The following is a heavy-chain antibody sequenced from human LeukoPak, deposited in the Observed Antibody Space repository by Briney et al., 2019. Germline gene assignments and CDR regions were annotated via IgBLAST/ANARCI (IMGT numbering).Heavy chain of an antibody. CDR3: GRAPRPVAWNWFDP. CDR2: IRSKSYGGTA. J-gene: IGHJ5*02. V-gene: IGHV3-49*03. Sequence: GGSLRLSCRTSGFTFGDYALSWFRRAPGKGLEWVGFIRSKSYGGTAEYAASVKDRFTISRDDSTRIAYLQMKSLKTEDTGVYYCGRAPRPVAWNWFDPWGQGTLVTVSS. CDR1: GFTFGDYA. D-gene: IGHD2-15*01.